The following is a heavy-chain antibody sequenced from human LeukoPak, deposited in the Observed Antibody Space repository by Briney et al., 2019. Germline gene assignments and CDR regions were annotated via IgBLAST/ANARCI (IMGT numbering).Heavy chain of an antibody. CDR3: ARLIVATIENWFDP. D-gene: IGHD5-12*01. Sequence: SETLSLTCTVSGGSMISSSHYWGWIRQPPGKGLEWIGYIYHSGSTYYNPSLKSRVTISVDRSKNQFSLKLSSVTAADTAVYYCARLIVATIENWFDPWGQGTLVTVSS. CDR1: GGSMISSSHY. CDR2: IYHSGST. V-gene: IGHV4-30-2*01. J-gene: IGHJ5*02.